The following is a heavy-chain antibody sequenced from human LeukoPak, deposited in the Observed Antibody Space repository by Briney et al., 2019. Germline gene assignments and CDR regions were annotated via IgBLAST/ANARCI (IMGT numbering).Heavy chain of an antibody. CDR1: GYTFTGYY. Sequence: GASVKVSCKASGYTFTGYYMHWVRQAPGQGLEWMGWINPKSGGTNYAQKFQGRVTMTRDTSISTAYMELSRLRSDDTAVYYCASAAYGDYVLGTYVPTGYWGQGTLVTVSS. D-gene: IGHD4-17*01. V-gene: IGHV1-2*02. CDR2: INPKSGGT. J-gene: IGHJ4*02. CDR3: ASAAYGDYVLGTYVPTGY.